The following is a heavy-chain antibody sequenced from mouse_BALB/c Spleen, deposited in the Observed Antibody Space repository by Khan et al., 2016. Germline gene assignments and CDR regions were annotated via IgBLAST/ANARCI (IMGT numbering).Heavy chain of an antibody. D-gene: IGHD2-4*01. J-gene: IGHJ3*01. CDR3: ARDDQDYDAWFAS. CDR1: GFSLTNSG. CDR2: IWPGGST. V-gene: IGHV2-9*02. Sequence: VQLQESGPGLVAPSQSLSITCTVSGFSLTNSGVHWIRQPPGKGLEWLGVIWPGGSTDSNSALMSRLSITKDKSQNPVFYKMISLQTDDTAMYYCARDDQDYDAWFASWGQGTLVIVSA.